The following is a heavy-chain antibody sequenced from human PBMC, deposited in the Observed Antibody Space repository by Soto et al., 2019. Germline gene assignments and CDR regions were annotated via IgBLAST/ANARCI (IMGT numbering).Heavy chain of an antibody. CDR3: AGHHTYGDYTGAFDI. V-gene: IGHV4-59*08. D-gene: IGHD4-17*01. J-gene: IGHJ3*02. CDR1: GGSISSYY. CDR2: IYYSGSN. Sequence: SETLSLTCTVSGGSISSYYWSWIRQPPGKGLEWIGYIYYSGSNNYNPSLKSRVTISVDTSKNQFSLKLNCVTAADTAVYYCAGHHTYGDYTGAFDIWGQGTMVTVSS.